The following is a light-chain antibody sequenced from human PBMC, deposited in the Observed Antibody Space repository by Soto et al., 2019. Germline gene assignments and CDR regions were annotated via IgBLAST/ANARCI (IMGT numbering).Light chain of an antibody. CDR2: EVN. CDR3: SSYAGSNNHVV. Sequence: QSALTQPPSASGSPGQLVTISCTGTSSDVGGYDYVSWYQQHPGKAPKFMIFEVNKRPSGVPDRFSGSKSGNTASLTVSGLQSEDEADYYCSSYAGSNNHVVFGGGTKLTVL. CDR1: SSDVGGYDY. J-gene: IGLJ2*01. V-gene: IGLV2-8*01.